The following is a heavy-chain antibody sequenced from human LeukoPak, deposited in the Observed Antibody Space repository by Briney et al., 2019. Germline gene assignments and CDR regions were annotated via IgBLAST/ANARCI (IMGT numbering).Heavy chain of an antibody. CDR2: VNSDGSAT. Sequence: GGSLRLSCAASGFTFSSYWMHWVRQAPGKGLVWVSRVNSDGSATNYADSVKGRFTISRDNAKNTLYLQMNSLRAEDTAVYYCTRGDRDNIGLDWFDPWGQGTLVTVSS. V-gene: IGHV3-74*01. CDR3: TRGDRDNIGLDWFDP. CDR1: GFTFSSYW. J-gene: IGHJ5*02. D-gene: IGHD3-22*01.